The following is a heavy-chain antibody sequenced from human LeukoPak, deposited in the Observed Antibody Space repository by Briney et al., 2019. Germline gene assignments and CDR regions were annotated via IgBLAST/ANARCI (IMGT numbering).Heavy chain of an antibody. CDR3: ARVLGSSYYYYYYMDV. J-gene: IGHJ6*03. D-gene: IGHD6-13*01. V-gene: IGHV7-4-1*02. CDR1: GYTFTSYA. Sequence: ASVKVSCKASGYTFTSYAMNWVRQAPGQGLEWMGWINTNTGNPTYAQGFTGRFVFSLDTSVSTAYLQISSLKAEDTAVYYCARVLGSSYYYYYYMDVWGKGTTVTVSS. CDR2: INTNTGNP.